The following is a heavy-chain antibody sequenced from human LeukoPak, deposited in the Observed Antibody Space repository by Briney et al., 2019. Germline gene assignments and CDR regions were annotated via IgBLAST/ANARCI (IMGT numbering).Heavy chain of an antibody. J-gene: IGHJ6*02. CDR3: ARTVGRVDWSTPEGGYYYNMDV. CDR1: GFTFSSYA. V-gene: IGHV3-23*01. CDR2: ISGSGGNT. D-gene: IGHD3-9*01. Sequence: GGSLRLSCAASGFTFSSYAMTWVRQAPGKGLEWVSAISGSGGNTYYADSVKGRFTISRDNSKNTLYLQMNSLRAEDTAVYYCARTVGRVDWSTPEGGYYYNMDVWGQGTTVTVSS.